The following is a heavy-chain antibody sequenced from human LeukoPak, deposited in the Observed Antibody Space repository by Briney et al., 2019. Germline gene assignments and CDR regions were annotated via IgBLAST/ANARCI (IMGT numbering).Heavy chain of an antibody. CDR2: IYYSGST. Sequence: SETLSLTCTVSGGSISSSSYYWGWIRQPPGKGLEWIGSIYYSGSTYYNPSLKSRVTISVDTSKSQFSLKLSSVTAADTAVYYCAREGSWYTGAFDYWGQGTLVTVSS. V-gene: IGHV4-39*07. CDR3: AREGSWYTGAFDY. CDR1: GGSISSSSYY. D-gene: IGHD6-13*01. J-gene: IGHJ4*02.